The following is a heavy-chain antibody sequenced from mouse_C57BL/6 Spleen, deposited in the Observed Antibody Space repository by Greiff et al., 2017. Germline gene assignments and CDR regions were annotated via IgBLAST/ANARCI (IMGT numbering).Heavy chain of an antibody. Sequence: QVQLQQSGAELVKPGASVKLSCKASGYTFTDYWMHWVKQSPGQGLEWIGSINPKSGSTNYNEKFKGKATLTVDKSTTTAFVQLSSLTSEDSAVYYCARGDYVGCYLDYWGQGTTLTVSS. D-gene: IGHD2-13*01. CDR1: GYTFTDYW. V-gene: IGHV1-64*01. J-gene: IGHJ2*01. CDR2: INPKSGST. CDR3: ARGDYVGCYLDY.